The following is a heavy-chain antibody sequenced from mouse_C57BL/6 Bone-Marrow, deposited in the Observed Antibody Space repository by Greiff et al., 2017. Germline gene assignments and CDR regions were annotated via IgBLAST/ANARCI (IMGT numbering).Heavy chain of an antibody. J-gene: IGHJ2*01. CDR3: AREEGWLLFY. D-gene: IGHD2-3*01. Sequence: VQLQQSGPELVKPGASVKISCKASGYAFSSSWMNWVKQRPGKGLEWIGRIYPGDGDTNYNGKFKGKATLTADKSSSTAYMQLSSLTSEDSAVYCCAREEGWLLFYWGQGTTLTVSS. CDR1: GYAFSSSW. CDR2: IYPGDGDT. V-gene: IGHV1-82*01.